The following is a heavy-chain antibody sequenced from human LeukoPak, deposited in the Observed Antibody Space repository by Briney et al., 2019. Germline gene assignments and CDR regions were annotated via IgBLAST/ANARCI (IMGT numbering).Heavy chain of an antibody. J-gene: IGHJ6*02. V-gene: IGHV1-46*01. D-gene: IGHD5/OR15-5a*01. CDR3: ARGPLSLWGMDV. CDR1: GYTFTSYY. CDR2: INPSGGST. Sequence: ASVKVSCKASGYTFTSYYMHWVRQAPGQGLEWIGIINPSGGSTSYAQKFQGRVTMTRNTSTSTVYMELSSLRSEDTAVYYCARGPLSLWGMDVWGQGTTVTVSS.